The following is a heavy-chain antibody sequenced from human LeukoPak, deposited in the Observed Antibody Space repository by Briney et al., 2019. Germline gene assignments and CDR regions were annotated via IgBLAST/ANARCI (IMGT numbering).Heavy chain of an antibody. CDR1: GFNFSKND. CDR2: IGVGGDT. Sequence: GGSLRLSCVASGFNFSKNDMHWVRQTTKRGLEWVSAIGVGGDTYYADPVKGRFTISREDGKNSVYLQMNSLRAGDTAVYFCAKAFDYNGLRGEGGSFDCWGQGALVTVSS. D-gene: IGHD4-11*01. J-gene: IGHJ4*02. V-gene: IGHV3-13*01. CDR3: AKAFDYNGLRGEGGSFDC.